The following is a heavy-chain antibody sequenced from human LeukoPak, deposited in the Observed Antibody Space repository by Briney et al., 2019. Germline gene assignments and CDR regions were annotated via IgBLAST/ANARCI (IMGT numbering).Heavy chain of an antibody. D-gene: IGHD3-22*01. CDR1: GFTFSSYA. Sequence: GGSLRLSCAASGFTFSSYAMSWVRQAPGKGLEWVSTLSGSLGSTYYADSVKGRFTISRDNSKNTLYLQMNSLRAEDTAVYYCAKEPPPIEYYYDSSGYFLDWGQGTLVTVSS. CDR2: LSGSLGST. V-gene: IGHV3-23*01. J-gene: IGHJ1*01. CDR3: AKEPPPIEYYYDSSGYFLD.